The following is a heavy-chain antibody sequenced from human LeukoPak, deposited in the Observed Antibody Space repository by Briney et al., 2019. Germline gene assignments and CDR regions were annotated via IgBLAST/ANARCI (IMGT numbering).Heavy chain of an antibody. CDR2: INPSGGST. V-gene: IGHV1-46*01. CDR3: ARGPYSSGWYGLDY. J-gene: IGHJ4*02. Sequence: ASVKVSCKASGYTFTYYYIYWVRQAPGQGLEWMGLINPSGGSTRYAQNFQGGVTMTRDTSTSTVSMELSSLRSEDTAMYYCARGPYSSGWYGLDYWGQGTLVTVSS. CDR1: GYTFTYYY. D-gene: IGHD6-19*01.